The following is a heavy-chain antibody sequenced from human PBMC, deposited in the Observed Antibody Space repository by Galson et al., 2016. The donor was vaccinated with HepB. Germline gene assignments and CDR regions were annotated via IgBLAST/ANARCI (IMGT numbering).Heavy chain of an antibody. D-gene: IGHD6-19*01. CDR1: GFTFSSYG. CDR3: AKPHIAVAGHGGLAFNI. J-gene: IGHJ3*02. Sequence: LRLSCAASGFTFSSYGMSWVRQAPGKGLEGVSGITGSGGSTYYADSVKGRFTISRDDSKNTLYLQMNSLRAEDTAVYYCAKPHIAVAGHGGLAFNIWGQGTMVTVSS. CDR2: ITGSGGST. V-gene: IGHV3-23*01.